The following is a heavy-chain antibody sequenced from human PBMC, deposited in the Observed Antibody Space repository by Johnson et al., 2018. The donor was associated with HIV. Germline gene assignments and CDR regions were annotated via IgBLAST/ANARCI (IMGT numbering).Heavy chain of an antibody. CDR2: ISWNSGSI. D-gene: IGHD3-10*01. V-gene: IGHV3-9*01. CDR1: GFTFDDYA. Sequence: QLVESGGGLVQPGRSLRLSCAASGFTFDDYAMHWVRQAPGKGLEWVSGISWNSGSIGYADSVQGRFTISSDNAKNSLYLQMNRLRADDTTLYYCAKEAAMVQGGAFDIWGQGTMVTVAS. J-gene: IGHJ3*02. CDR3: AKEAAMVQGGAFDI.